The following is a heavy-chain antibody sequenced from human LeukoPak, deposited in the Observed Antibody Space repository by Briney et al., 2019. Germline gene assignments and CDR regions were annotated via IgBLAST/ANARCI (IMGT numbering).Heavy chain of an antibody. CDR2: ISGSGGNT. V-gene: IGHV3-23*01. D-gene: IGHD6-13*01. CDR3: AKDREYSSSWLDY. Sequence: GGSLRLSCAASGFTFSNYGMSWVRQAPGKGLEWVSTISGSGGNTYYADSVKGRFTISRDNSKNTLYLQMNSLRAEDTAVYYCAKDREYSSSWLDYWGQGTLVTVSS. CDR1: GFTFSNYG. J-gene: IGHJ4*02.